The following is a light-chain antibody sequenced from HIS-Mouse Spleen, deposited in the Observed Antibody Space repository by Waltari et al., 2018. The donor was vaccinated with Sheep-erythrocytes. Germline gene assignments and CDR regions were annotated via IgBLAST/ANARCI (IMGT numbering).Light chain of an antibody. V-gene: IGLV2-11*01. CDR3: CSYAGSYNHV. Sequence: QSALTQPRSVSGSPGQSVTISCTGTSSDVGGYNYVSWYQQHPGKAPKLMIYEVSKRPVGVPDRFSGSKSGNTASLTISGLQAEDEADYYCCSYAGSYNHVFATGTKVTVL. J-gene: IGLJ1*01. CDR2: EVS. CDR1: SSDVGGYNY.